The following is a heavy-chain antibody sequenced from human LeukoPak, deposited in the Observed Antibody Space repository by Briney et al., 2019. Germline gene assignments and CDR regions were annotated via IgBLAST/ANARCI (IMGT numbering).Heavy chain of an antibody. CDR3: ARDLGLQGDV. CDR1: GFTFSSYS. D-gene: IGHD7-27*01. Sequence: PGGSLRLSCAASGFTFSSYSLNWVRQAPGKGLEWVSSISSSSSYIYYADSVKGRFTISRDNAKNSLYLQMNSLRAEDTAVYYCARDLGLQGDVWGKGTTVTVSS. J-gene: IGHJ6*04. V-gene: IGHV3-21*01. CDR2: ISSSSSYI.